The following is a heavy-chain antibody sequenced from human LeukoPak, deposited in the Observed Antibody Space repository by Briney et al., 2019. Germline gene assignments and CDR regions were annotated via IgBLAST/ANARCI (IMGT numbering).Heavy chain of an antibody. Sequence: ASVTVSCKPSGYTFTSYGISWVRQAPGQGLEWMGWISAYNGNTNYVQKLQGRVTMTTDTSTSTAYMELRSLRSDDTAVYYCARDRQWFGELKSPFDYWGQGTLVTVSS. CDR2: ISAYNGNT. CDR1: GYTFTSYG. CDR3: ARDRQWFGELKSPFDY. J-gene: IGHJ4*02. V-gene: IGHV1-18*04. D-gene: IGHD3-10*01.